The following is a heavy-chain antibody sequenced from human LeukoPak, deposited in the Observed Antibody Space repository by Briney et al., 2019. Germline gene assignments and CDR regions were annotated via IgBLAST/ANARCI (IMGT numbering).Heavy chain of an antibody. J-gene: IGHJ4*02. CDR1: GYTFTDYN. Sequence: GASVKVSCKASGYTFTDYNIHWVRQAPGQGPEWMGWINPNSGGTNYAQKFQGRVTMTRDTSIGTAYMDLSSLISDDTAVYYCATHPFDFWGQGTLVTVSS. CDR2: INPNSGGT. CDR3: ATHPFDF. V-gene: IGHV1-2*02.